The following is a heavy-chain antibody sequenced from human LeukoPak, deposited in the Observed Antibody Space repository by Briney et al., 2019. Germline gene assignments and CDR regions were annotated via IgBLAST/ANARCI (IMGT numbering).Heavy chain of an antibody. J-gene: IGHJ6*02. D-gene: IGHD6-6*01. V-gene: IGHV4-61*08. Sequence: SETLSLTCTVSGGSISSGGYYWSWIRQHPGKGLEWIGYIYYSGSTNYNPSLKSRVTISVDTSKNQFSLKLSSVTAADTAVYYCARRIAARPAAGGNYYYYGMDVWGQGTTVTVSS. CDR2: IYYSGST. CDR1: GGSISSGGYY. CDR3: ARRIAARPAAGGNYYYYGMDV.